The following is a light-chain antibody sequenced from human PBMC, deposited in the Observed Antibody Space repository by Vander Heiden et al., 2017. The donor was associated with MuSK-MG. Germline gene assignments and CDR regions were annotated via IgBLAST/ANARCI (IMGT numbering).Light chain of an antibody. CDR2: EVS. Sequence: QSALTQPASVSGSPGQSITISCTGTSSDVGGYNYVSWYQQHPGKAPKLIIDEVSNRPSGVSDRFSGSKSGNTASLTISGLQAEDEANYYCASYTRISSVVFGGGTNLTVL. V-gene: IGLV2-14*01. CDR1: SSDVGGYNY. J-gene: IGLJ2*01. CDR3: ASYTRISSVV.